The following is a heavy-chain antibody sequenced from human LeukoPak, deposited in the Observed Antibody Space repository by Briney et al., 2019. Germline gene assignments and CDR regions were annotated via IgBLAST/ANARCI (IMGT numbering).Heavy chain of an antibody. CDR1: GGSISSYY. D-gene: IGHD3-22*01. Sequence: SETLSLTCTVSGGSISSYYWSWIRQPPGKGLEWIGYIYYSGSTNYNPSLKSRVTVSVDTSKNQFSLKLSSVTAADTAVYYCARHSGLLLDYWGQGTLVTVSS. V-gene: IGHV4-59*08. J-gene: IGHJ4*02. CDR2: IYYSGST. CDR3: ARHSGLLLDY.